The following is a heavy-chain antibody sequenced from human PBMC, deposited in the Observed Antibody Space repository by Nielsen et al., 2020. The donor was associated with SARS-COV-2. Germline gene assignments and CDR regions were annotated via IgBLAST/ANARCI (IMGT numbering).Heavy chain of an antibody. CDR3: ARGGVLWFAELPDY. CDR2: INWSGDNT. D-gene: IGHD3-10*01. CDR1: GFTFRNYE. Sequence: GESLKISCAASGFTFRNYEMNWVRQAPGMGPEWVSGINWSGDNTGYADSMKGRFTISRDNAKNSLFLQMNSLRAEDTAFYYCARGGVLWFAELPDYWGQGTLVTVSS. J-gene: IGHJ4*02. V-gene: IGHV3-20*04.